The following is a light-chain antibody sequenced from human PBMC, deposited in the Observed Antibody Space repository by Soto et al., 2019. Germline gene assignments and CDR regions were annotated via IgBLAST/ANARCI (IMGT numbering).Light chain of an antibody. V-gene: IGKV3-20*01. CDR1: QIGSGNY. CDR2: ATS. Sequence: LVLTQSPGTLSLSPGETAALSCRASQIGSGNYLSWYQQKPGQAPRLLIYATSTRAPSIPDRFSGSGSATDFTLTINRLEPEDSAVYFCQHFGYPQWTFGRGTKVDI. J-gene: IGKJ1*01. CDR3: QHFGYPQWT.